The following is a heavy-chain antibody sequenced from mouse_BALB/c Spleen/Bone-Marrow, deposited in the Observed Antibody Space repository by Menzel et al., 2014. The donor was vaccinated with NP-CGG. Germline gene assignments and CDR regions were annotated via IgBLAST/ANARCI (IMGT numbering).Heavy chain of an antibody. CDR2: IDPANGDT. CDR1: GFNIKDAY. J-gene: IGHJ3*01. Sequence: EVQRVESGAELVKPGASVKLSCTASGFNIKDAYMHWVKQRPEQGLERIGRIDPANGDTKYDPKFQGKATITADTSSNTAYLQLSSLTSEDTAVYYCAGDGAYWGQGTLVTVSA. D-gene: IGHD3-3*01. V-gene: IGHV14-3*02. CDR3: AGDGAY.